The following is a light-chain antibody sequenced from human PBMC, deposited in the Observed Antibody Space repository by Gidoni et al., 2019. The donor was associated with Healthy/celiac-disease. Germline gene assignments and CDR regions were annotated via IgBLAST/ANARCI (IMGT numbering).Light chain of an antibody. CDR2: DVS. Sequence: QSALTQPASVSGSPGQSITISCPGTSSDVGGYNYVSWYQQHPGKAPKLMIYDVSNRTSGVSNRFSGSKSGNTASLTISGLQAEDEADYYCSSYTSSSTRVFGGGTKLTVL. CDR1: SSDVGGYNY. J-gene: IGLJ3*02. V-gene: IGLV2-14*01. CDR3: SSYTSSSTRV.